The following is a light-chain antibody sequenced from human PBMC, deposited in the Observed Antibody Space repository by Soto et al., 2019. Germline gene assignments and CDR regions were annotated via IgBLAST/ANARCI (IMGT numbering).Light chain of an antibody. J-gene: IGKJ3*01. V-gene: IGKV3-20*01. CDR2: GAS. Sequence: EIVLTQSPGTLSLSPGERATLSCRASEFIIANFLAWFQQKPGQAPRLLIYGASSRATGIPDRFSGSGSGTDFTLTITRLEPEDLGVYYCQQYSSSPLTFGPGTKVDIK. CDR3: QQYSSSPLT. CDR1: EFIIANF.